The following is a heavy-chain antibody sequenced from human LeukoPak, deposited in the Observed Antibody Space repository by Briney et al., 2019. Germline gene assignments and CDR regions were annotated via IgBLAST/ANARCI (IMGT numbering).Heavy chain of an antibody. CDR2: ISAYNGNT. V-gene: IGHV1-18*01. Sequence: ASVTVSCKASGYTFTSYGISWVRQAPGQGLEWMGWISAYNGNTNYAQKLQGRVTMTTDTSTSTAYMELRSLRSDDTAVYYCASQYGSGSYYTPASFDYWGQGTLVTVSS. J-gene: IGHJ4*02. CDR1: GYTFTSYG. D-gene: IGHD3-10*01. CDR3: ASQYGSGSYYTPASFDY.